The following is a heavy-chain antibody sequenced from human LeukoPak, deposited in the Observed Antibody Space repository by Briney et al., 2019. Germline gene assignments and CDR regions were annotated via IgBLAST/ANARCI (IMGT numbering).Heavy chain of an antibody. V-gene: IGHV4-39*01. CDR1: GGSISSSSYY. D-gene: IGHD2-2*01. Sequence: SETLSLTCTVSGGSISSSSYYWGWIRQPPGKGLEWIGSIYYSGSTYYNPSLKSRVTISVDTSKNQFSLKLSSVTAADTAVYYCARPGGYCSSTSCYNWLDPWGQGTLVTVSS. CDR2: IYYSGST. CDR3: ARPGGYCSSTSCYNWLDP. J-gene: IGHJ5*02.